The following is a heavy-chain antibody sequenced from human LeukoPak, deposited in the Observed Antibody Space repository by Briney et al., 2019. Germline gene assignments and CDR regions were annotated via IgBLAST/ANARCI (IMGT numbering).Heavy chain of an antibody. Sequence: GGSLRLSCAASGFTFSTYAMSWVRQAPGKGLEWVSAITSGRSTYYADPVKGRFTISRDNSKNILYLQMNSMRAEDTAVYYCAKNGDRGAYCSGGSCYPYYYYYMDVWGKGTTVTVSS. CDR3: AKNGDRGAYCSGGSCYPYYYYYMDV. D-gene: IGHD2-15*01. J-gene: IGHJ6*03. CDR2: ITSGRST. CDR1: GFTFSTYA. V-gene: IGHV3-23*01.